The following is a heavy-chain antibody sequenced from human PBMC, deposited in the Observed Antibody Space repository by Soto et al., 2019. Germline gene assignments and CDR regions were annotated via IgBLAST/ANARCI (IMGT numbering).Heavy chain of an antibody. CDR2: IYPGDSDT. J-gene: IGHJ5*02. CDR3: ARLAFDYSNYNWFDP. Sequence: EVQLVQSGAEVKKPGESLKISCKGSGYSFTSYWIGWVRQMPGKGLEWMGIIYPGDSDTRDSPSFQGQVTISADKSISTAYLQWSSLKASDTAMYYCARLAFDYSNYNWFDPWGQGTLVTVSS. V-gene: IGHV5-51*03. CDR1: GYSFTSYW. D-gene: IGHD4-4*01.